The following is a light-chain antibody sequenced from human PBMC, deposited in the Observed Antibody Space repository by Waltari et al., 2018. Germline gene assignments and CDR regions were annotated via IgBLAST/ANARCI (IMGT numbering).Light chain of an antibody. CDR2: AAS. Sequence: DIQMTQSPSSLSASVGDRVTITCRASQGISNYLAWYQQKPGKVPKLLIYAASTLPSGVPSRIRGSGAGTDFTLTISSLQPEDVATYYCQKYNSAPWTFGQGTKVEIK. J-gene: IGKJ1*01. V-gene: IGKV1-27*01. CDR3: QKYNSAPWT. CDR1: QGISNY.